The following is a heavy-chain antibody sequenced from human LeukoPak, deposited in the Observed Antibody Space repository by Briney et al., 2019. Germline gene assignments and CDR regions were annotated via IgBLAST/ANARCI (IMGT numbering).Heavy chain of an antibody. CDR3: ARGSTVTRY. J-gene: IGHJ4*02. Sequence: PSETLSLTCAVYGGSFSGYYWSWIRQPPGKGLVWIGEINHSGSTNYNPSLKSRVTISVDTSKNQFSLKLSSVTAADTAVYYCARGSTVTRYWGQGTLVTVSS. CDR1: GGSFSGYY. V-gene: IGHV4-34*01. CDR2: INHSGST. D-gene: IGHD4-17*01.